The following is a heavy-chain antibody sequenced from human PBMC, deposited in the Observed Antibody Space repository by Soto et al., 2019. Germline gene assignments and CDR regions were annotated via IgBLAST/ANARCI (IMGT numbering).Heavy chain of an antibody. CDR2: ISPSSTYI. V-gene: IGHV3-21*04. CDR1: GLNFEKCS. J-gene: IGHJ4*02. D-gene: IGHD2-15*01. Sequence: PGGSLRLSCAASGLNFEKCSMNWVRQPPGKGPEWLASISPSSTYIRYADSVKGRFTISRDNARNSLSLQMMNLRADDTAIYCCATDTGDIEVVPATTWGQGTLVTVSS. CDR3: ATDTGDIEVVPATT.